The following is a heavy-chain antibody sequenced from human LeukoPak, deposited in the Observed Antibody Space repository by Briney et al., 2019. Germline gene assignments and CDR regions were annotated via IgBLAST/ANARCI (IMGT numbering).Heavy chain of an antibody. CDR3: ARGHYGLDV. J-gene: IGHJ6*02. Sequence: PGGSLRLSCAASGFTFSDYYMTWIRLAPGKGLEWVSYISTRGDYTNYADSVMGRYTMSRDNARNSLYLRMSSLRDEDTAVYYCARGHYGLDVWGQGTTVTVSS. V-gene: IGHV3-11*05. CDR1: GFTFSDYY. CDR2: ISTRGDYT.